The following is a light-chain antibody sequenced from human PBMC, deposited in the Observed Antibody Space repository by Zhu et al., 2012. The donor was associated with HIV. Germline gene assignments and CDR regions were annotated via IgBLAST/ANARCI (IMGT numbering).Light chain of an antibody. CDR3: LQDYNYPPWT. CDR2: SVS. Sequence: AIQMTQSPSSLSASVGDRVTIICRASQDIKNNLGWYQQRPGKAPKLLIYSVSNLQSGVPSRFSGSGSGTDFALTISSLQPEDYATYYCLQDYNYPPWTFGQGTKVEIK. J-gene: IGKJ1*01. V-gene: IGKV1-6*01. CDR1: QDIKNN.